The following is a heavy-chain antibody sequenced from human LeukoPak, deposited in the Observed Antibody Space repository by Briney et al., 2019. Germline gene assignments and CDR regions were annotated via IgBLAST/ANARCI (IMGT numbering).Heavy chain of an antibody. V-gene: IGHV1-69*05. CDR1: GGTFSSYA. CDR3: ARGPSERSSWYS. J-gene: IGHJ4*02. Sequence: SVKVSCKASGGTFSSYAISWVRQAPGQGLEWMGGIIPIFGTANYAQKSQGRVTITTDESTSTAYMELSSLRSEGTAVYYCARGPSERSSWYSWGQGTLVTVSS. D-gene: IGHD6-13*01. CDR2: IIPIFGTA.